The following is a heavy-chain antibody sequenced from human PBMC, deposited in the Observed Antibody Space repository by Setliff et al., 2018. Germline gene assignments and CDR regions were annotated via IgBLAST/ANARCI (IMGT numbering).Heavy chain of an antibody. D-gene: IGHD3-16*02. CDR1: GYTFTSYD. CDR2: MNPNSGNT. CDR3: ARTMITFGGVIVHAFDI. V-gene: IGHV1-8*02. Sequence: ASVKVSCKVSGYTFTSYDTNWVRQATGQGLEWMGWMNPNSGNTGYAQKFQGRVTMTRNTSISTAYMELSSLRSEDTAVYYCARTMITFGGVIVHAFDIWGQGTMVTVSS. J-gene: IGHJ3*02.